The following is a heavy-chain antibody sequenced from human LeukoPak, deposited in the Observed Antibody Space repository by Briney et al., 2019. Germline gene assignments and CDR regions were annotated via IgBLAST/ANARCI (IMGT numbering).Heavy chain of an antibody. CDR3: AHFRGTAKYYFDY. D-gene: IGHD1-1*01. CDR1: GYSISSGYY. CDR2: IYHSGST. V-gene: IGHV4-38-2*02. J-gene: IGHJ4*02. Sequence: SETLSLTCTVSGYSISSGYYWGWIRQPPGKGLEWIGSIYHSGSTYYNPSLKSRVTISVDTSKNQSSLKLSSVTAADTAVYYCAHFRGTAKYYFDYWGQGTLVTVSS.